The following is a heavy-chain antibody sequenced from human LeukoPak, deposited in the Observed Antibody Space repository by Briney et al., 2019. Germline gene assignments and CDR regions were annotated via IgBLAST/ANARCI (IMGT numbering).Heavy chain of an antibody. CDR3: ARRGVGASFDY. CDR2: IYYSGST. CDR1: GGSISSYY. Sequence: SETLSLTYTVSGGSISSYYWSWIRQPPGKGLEWIGYIYYSGSTNYNPSLKSRVTISVDTSKNQFSLKLSSVTAADTAVYYCARRGVGASFDYWGQGTLVTVSS. V-gene: IGHV4-59*08. D-gene: IGHD1-26*01. J-gene: IGHJ4*02.